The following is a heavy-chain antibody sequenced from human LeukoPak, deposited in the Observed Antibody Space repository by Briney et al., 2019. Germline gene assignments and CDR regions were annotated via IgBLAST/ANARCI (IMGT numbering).Heavy chain of an antibody. V-gene: IGHV3-53*01. Sequence: GGSLRLSCAASGFTFSTYAMTWVRQAPEKGLGWVSVIYSGGTTYYEDSVKGRFTISRDNSKNTVYLQMNSLRADDTAIYYCARLGDPRYWFFDLWGRGTLVTVSS. CDR3: ARLGDPRYWFFDL. D-gene: IGHD4-17*01. J-gene: IGHJ2*01. CDR1: GFTFSTYA. CDR2: IYSGGTT.